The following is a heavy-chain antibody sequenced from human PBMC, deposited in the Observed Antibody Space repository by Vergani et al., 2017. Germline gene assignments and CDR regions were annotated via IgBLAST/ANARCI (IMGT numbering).Heavy chain of an antibody. CDR1: VFTFSSYA. D-gene: IGHD5-18*01. Sequence: EVQLLESGGGLLQPGGSLRLSCAASVFTFSSYAMSWVRQAPVKELEWVSAISGSGGSTYYADSVKGRFTISRDNSKNTLYLQMNSLRAEDTAVYYCAKDFEGTAMAVFDYWGQGTLVTVSS. J-gene: IGHJ4*02. CDR3: AKDFEGTAMAVFDY. V-gene: IGHV3-23*01. CDR2: ISGSGGST.